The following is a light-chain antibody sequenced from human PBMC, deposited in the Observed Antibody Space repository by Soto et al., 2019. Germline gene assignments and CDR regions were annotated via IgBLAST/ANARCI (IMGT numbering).Light chain of an antibody. Sequence: QSVLTQPPSASGTPGQRVTISCSGSSSNIGSNTVNWYQQLPGTAPKLLIYSNNQRRSGGPDRLSGSKSGTSASLAIIGLQSDDEADYYCAAWVDSLNVWVFGGGTKLTVL. J-gene: IGLJ3*02. CDR2: SNN. CDR3: AAWVDSLNVWV. CDR1: SSNIGSNT. V-gene: IGLV1-44*01.